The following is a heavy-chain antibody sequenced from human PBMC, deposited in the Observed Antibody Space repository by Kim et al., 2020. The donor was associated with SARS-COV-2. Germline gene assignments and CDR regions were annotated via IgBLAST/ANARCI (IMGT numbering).Heavy chain of an antibody. Sequence: GGSLRLSCAASGFTVNSNYMSWVRQAPGEGLEWVSVIYSGGTTYYADPVKGRFTISRDNSKNTLYLQMNSLRAEDTAVYYCARDNGVAGPNYWGQGTLVTVPS. CDR2: IYSGGTT. D-gene: IGHD6-19*01. J-gene: IGHJ4*02. CDR1: GFTVNSNY. CDR3: ARDNGVAGPNY. V-gene: IGHV3-53*01.